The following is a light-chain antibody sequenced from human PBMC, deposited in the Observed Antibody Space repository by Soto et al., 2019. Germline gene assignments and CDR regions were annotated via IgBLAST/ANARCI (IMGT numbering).Light chain of an antibody. CDR3: AAWDDSLSGRV. CDR1: SSNIGSNY. Sequence: QSVLTQPPSASETPGQRVTISCSGSSSNIGSNYVYWYQQLPGTAPKLLIYRNNQRPSGVPDRFSGSKSGTSASLAISGLRSEDEADYYCAAWDDSLSGRVFGGGTKVTVL. V-gene: IGLV1-47*01. J-gene: IGLJ3*02. CDR2: RNN.